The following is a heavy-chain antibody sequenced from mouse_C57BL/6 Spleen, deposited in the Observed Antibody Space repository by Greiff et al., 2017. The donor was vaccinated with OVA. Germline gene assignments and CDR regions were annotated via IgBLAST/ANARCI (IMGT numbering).Heavy chain of an antibody. CDR2: IDPANGNT. CDR1: GFNIKNTY. V-gene: IGHV14-3*01. J-gene: IGHJ4*01. D-gene: IGHD1-1*01. Sequence: VQLQQSVAELVRPGASVKLSCTASGFNIKNTYMHWVKQRPEQGLEWIGRIDPANGNTKYAPKFQGKATITADTSSNTAYLQLSSLTSEDTAIYYCFIYYYGSSYDYYAMDYWGQGTSVAVSS. CDR3: FIYYYGSSYDYYAMDY.